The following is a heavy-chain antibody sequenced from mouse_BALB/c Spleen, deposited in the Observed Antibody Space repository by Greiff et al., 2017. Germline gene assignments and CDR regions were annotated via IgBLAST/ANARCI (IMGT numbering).Heavy chain of an antibody. CDR3: ARDYSSTLSYWYFDV. V-gene: IGHV1S137*01. D-gene: IGHD3-1*01. CDR1: GYTFTDYA. Sequence: QVQLQQSGAELVRPGVSVKISCKGSGYTFTDYAMHWVKQSHAKSLEWIGVISTYYGDASYNQKFKGKATMTVDKSSSTAYMELARLTSEDSAIYYCARDYSSTLSYWYFDVWGAGTTVTVSS. CDR2: ISTYYGDA. J-gene: IGHJ1*01.